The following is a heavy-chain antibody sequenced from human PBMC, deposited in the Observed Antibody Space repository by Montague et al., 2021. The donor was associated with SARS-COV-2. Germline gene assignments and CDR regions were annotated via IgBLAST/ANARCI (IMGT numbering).Heavy chain of an antibody. V-gene: IGHV4-34*01. CDR2: IYYSGST. Sequence: SETLSLTCAVYGGSFSGYYWSWIRQPPGKGLEWIGYIYYSGSTYYNPSLKSRVTISVDTSKNQFSLKLSSVTAADTAVYYCARQPTRGITIFGVVTDYGMVVWGQGTTVTVSS. D-gene: IGHD3-3*01. CDR3: ARQPTRGITIFGVVTDYGMVV. CDR1: GGSFSGYY. J-gene: IGHJ6*02.